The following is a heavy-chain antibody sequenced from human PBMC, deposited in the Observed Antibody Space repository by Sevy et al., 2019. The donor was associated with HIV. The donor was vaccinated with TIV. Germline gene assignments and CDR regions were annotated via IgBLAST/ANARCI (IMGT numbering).Heavy chain of an antibody. D-gene: IGHD6-13*01. CDR3: VRAIAAEASF. Sequence: GSLRIPRAVSGFSPNNYWMSWVRQASGKGLEWVANINQNGSVKYYVDPVKGRFTISRDDARNLLYLQMNNLRVEDTALYYCVRAIAAEASFWGQGTLVTVSS. CDR1: GFSPNNYW. V-gene: IGHV3-7*01. J-gene: IGHJ1*01. CDR2: INQNGSVK.